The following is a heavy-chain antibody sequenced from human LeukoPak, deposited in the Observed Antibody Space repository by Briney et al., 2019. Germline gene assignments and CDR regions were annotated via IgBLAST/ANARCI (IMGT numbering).Heavy chain of an antibody. D-gene: IGHD6-13*01. CDR2: IYYSGST. Sequence: ASETLSLTCTVSGGSISSYYWSWIRQPPGKGLEWIGYIYYSGSTNYNPSLKSRVTISVDTSKNQFSLKLSSVTAADKAVYYCASGIAAAGTVYFQHWGQGTLGTVSS. V-gene: IGHV4-59*01. CDR1: GGSISSYY. CDR3: ASGIAAAGTVYFQH. J-gene: IGHJ1*01.